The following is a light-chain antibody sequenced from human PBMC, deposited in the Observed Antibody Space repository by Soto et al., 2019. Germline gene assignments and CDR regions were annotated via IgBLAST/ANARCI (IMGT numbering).Light chain of an antibody. V-gene: IGLV4-69*01. J-gene: IGLJ3*02. CDR1: SGHSSYA. CDR3: QTWGTGIRV. Sequence: QSVLPQSHSASASLGASVKLTCTLSSGHSSYAIAWHQQQPEKGPQYLMKLNSDGSHSKGDGIPDRFSGSSPGAERYLTISSLQSEDEADYYCQTWGTGIRVFGGGTKLTVL. CDR2: LNSDGSH.